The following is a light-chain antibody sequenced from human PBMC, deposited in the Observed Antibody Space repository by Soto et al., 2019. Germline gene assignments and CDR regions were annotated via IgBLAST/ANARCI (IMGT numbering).Light chain of an antibody. V-gene: IGKV4-1*01. CDR2: WAS. CDR1: QSVLNSSSNENR. Sequence: DIVMTQFLDCLAVSLVERATINCKSSQSVLNSSSNENRLGWYQQKPGQPPKLLIYWASTRESGVPDRFSGSGSGTDFALTISSLQAEDVAVYYCQQYYSRPYTFGQGTKVDIK. CDR3: QQYYSRPYT. J-gene: IGKJ1*01.